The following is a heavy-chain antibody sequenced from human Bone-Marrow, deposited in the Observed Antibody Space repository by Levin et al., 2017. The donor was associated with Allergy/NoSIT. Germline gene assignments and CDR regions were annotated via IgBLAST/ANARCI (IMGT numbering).Heavy chain of an antibody. D-gene: IGHD3-10*01. CDR2: IYYSGST. J-gene: IGHJ2*01. CDR1: GGSISSGGYY. CDR3: ALSGDWYFDL. Sequence: SETLSLTCTVSGGSISSGGYYWSWIRQHPGKGLEWIGYIYYSGSTYYNPSLKSRVTISVDTSKNQFSLKLSSVTAADTAVYYCALSGDWYFDLWGRGTLVTVSS. V-gene: IGHV4-31*03.